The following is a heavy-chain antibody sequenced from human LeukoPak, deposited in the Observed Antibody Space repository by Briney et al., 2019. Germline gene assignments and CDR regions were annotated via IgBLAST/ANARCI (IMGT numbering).Heavy chain of an antibody. V-gene: IGHV3-64*01. CDR3: ARVDSGSACAS. J-gene: IGHJ1*01. Sequence: PRGSLRLSCAASGFTLSSYSMHWVRQAPGKGLEFVSAISRNGRNTYYGNSVKGRFTISRDISKNTLHLQMGSLRPEDMAVYYCARVDSGSACASWGQGILVTVSS. D-gene: IGHD6-19*01. CDR2: ISRNGRNT. CDR1: GFTLSSYS.